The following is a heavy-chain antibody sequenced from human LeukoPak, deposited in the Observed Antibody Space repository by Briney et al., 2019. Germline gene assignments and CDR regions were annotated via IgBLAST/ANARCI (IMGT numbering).Heavy chain of an antibody. Sequence: GASVKVSCKASGYTLASYDINWVRPATGQALEWMGWMNPNSGTTGYAQKFQDRITLTRDASISTAYMELSSLTSDDTAVYYCARDYGGNSGWFDPWGQGTLVTVSS. CDR3: ARDYGGNSGWFDP. D-gene: IGHD4-23*01. CDR1: GYTLASYD. J-gene: IGHJ5*02. CDR2: MNPNSGTT. V-gene: IGHV1-8*01.